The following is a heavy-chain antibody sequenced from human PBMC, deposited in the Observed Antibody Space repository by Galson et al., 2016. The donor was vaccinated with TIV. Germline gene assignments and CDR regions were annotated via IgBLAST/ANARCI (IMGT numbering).Heavy chain of an antibody. CDR3: ANDYGAGYFDH. Sequence: LSLTCNVSGDSISSSYWSWIRQPPGKGLEWIGFISSSGFSNYNPTLKSRVTMSVDASKKQISLGLSSVTAADTAVYFCANDYGAGYFDHWGQGAVVTVSS. CDR2: ISSSGFS. D-gene: IGHD4-17*01. CDR1: GDSISSSY. V-gene: IGHV4-4*08. J-gene: IGHJ4*02.